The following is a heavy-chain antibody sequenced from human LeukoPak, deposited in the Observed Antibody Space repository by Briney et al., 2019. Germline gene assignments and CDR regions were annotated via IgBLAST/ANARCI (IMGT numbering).Heavy chain of an antibody. Sequence: GGSLRLSCVASGFIFTDHWMSWVRQAPGKGLDWVANIKEDESAKFYADSVRGRFTISRDNAKNSVYLEMNNLRVEDTAVYYCARAVDGADYWGRGTLVTVSS. CDR2: IKEDESAK. CDR1: GFIFTDHW. D-gene: IGHD4-17*01. V-gene: IGHV3-7*01. J-gene: IGHJ4*02. CDR3: ARAVDGADY.